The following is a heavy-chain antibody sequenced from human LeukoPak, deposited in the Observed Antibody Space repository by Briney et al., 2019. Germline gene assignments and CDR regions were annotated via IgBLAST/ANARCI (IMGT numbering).Heavy chain of an antibody. J-gene: IGHJ4*02. CDR3: ATSRVVVAAVLFDN. Sequence: GGSLRLSCAASDLTLNTYTLHWVRQAPGKGLEWVACISSDGSNENYADSVKGRFTISRDNSRNTLYLQMNSLRDEDTAVFYCATSRVVVAAVLFDNWGQGTLVSVSS. D-gene: IGHD2-15*01. CDR1: DLTLNTYT. CDR2: ISSDGSNE. V-gene: IGHV3-30-3*01.